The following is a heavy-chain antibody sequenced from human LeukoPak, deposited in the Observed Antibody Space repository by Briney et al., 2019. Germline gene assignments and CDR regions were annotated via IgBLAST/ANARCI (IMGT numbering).Heavy chain of an antibody. CDR1: GGTFSSYA. D-gene: IGHD6-13*01. CDR3: ARGDGGEQQLVLGY. Sequence: VASVKVSCKASGGTFSSYAIGWVRQAPGQGLEWMGGIIPIFGTANYAQKFQGRVTITADESTSTAYMELSSLRSEDTAVYYCARGDGGEQQLVLGYWGQGTLVTVSS. CDR2: IIPIFGTA. J-gene: IGHJ4*02. V-gene: IGHV1-69*13.